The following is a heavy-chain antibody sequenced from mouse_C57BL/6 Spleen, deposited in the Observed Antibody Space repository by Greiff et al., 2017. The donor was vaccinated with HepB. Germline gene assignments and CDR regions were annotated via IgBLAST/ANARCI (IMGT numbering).Heavy chain of an antibody. V-gene: IGHV2-2*01. CDR1: GFSLTSYG. CDR2: IWSGGST. D-gene: IGHD2-1*01. Sequence: QVQLQQSGPGLVQPSQSLSITCTVSGFSLTSYGVHWVRQSPGKGLEWLGVIWSGGSTDYNAAFISRLSISKDNSKSQVFFKMNSLQADDTAIYYCARNSDDYGNYSYYFDCWGQGTTLTVSS. J-gene: IGHJ2*01. CDR3: ARNSDDYGNYSYYFDC.